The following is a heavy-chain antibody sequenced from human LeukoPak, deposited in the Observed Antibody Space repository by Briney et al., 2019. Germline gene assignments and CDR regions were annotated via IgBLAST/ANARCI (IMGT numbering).Heavy chain of an antibody. J-gene: IGHJ4*02. CDR2: IYYSGST. D-gene: IGHD1-26*01. CDR1: GGSMSSGDYY. Sequence: SETLSLTCTVSGGSMSSGDYYWSWIRQPPGKGLEWIGYIYYSGSTYYNPSLKRRVTISVDTSTTQFSLQLSPVTAQDTAVYYCARVLGFYFAYWGEGTLVTVSS. V-gene: IGHV4-30-4*08. CDR3: ARVLGFYFAY.